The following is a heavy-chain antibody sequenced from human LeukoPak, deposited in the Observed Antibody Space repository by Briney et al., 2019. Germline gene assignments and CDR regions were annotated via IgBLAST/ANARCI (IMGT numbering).Heavy chain of an antibody. CDR2: IYYSGST. V-gene: IGHV4-39*01. J-gene: IGHJ4*02. Sequence: PSETLSLTCTVSGGSISSSSYYWGWIRQPPGKGLEWIGSIYYSGSTYYNPSLKSRVTISVDTSKNQFSLKLSSVTAADTAVYYCARLGGSARWGQGTLVTVSS. CDR1: GGSISSSSYY. CDR3: ARLGGSAR. D-gene: IGHD4-23*01.